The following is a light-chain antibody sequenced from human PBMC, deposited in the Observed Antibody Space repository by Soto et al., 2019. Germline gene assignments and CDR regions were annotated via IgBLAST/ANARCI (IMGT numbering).Light chain of an antibody. CDR2: EVS. V-gene: IGLV2-8*01. Sequence: QSVLTQPPSASGSPGQSVTISCTGTSSDVGGYNYVSWYQQHPGKAPKLMIYEVSKRPSGVPDRFSGSKSGNTASLTVSGLQAEDEADLYCSSYAGSNNSYVFGTGTKVTVL. CDR1: SSDVGGYNY. CDR3: SSYAGSNNSYV. J-gene: IGLJ1*01.